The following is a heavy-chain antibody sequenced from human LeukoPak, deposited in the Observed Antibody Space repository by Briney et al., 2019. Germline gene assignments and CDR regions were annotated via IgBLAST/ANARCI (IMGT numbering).Heavy chain of an antibody. D-gene: IGHD2-15*01. CDR3: ARGRSGGRPDAFDI. CDR1: GYTFTSYY. J-gene: IGHJ3*02. CDR2: INPSGGST. V-gene: IGHV1-46*01. Sequence: GASVKVSCKASGYTFTSYYIHWVRQAPGQGLEWMGIINPSGGSTSYAQKFQGRVTMTRDTSISTAYMELSRLRSDDTAVYYCARGRSGGRPDAFDIWGQGTMVTVSS.